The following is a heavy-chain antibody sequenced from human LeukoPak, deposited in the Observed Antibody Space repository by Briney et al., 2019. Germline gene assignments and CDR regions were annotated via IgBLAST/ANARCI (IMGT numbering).Heavy chain of an antibody. V-gene: IGHV4-39*07. D-gene: IGHD2-15*01. CDR1: GGSISSSSSY. CDR3: ARVVSGKAYYYYYYYMDV. Sequence: SETLSLTCSVSGGSISSSSSYWGWIRQPPGKGLEWIGSIYYSGSSFDNPALKSRVTISVDTSKNQFSLKLSSVTAADTAVYYCARVVSGKAYYYYYYYMDVWGKGTTVTVSS. CDR2: IYYSGSS. J-gene: IGHJ6*03.